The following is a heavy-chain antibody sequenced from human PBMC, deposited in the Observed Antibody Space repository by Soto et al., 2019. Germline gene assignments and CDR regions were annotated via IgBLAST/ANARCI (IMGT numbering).Heavy chain of an antibody. CDR2: IYSGGST. V-gene: IGHV3-53*01. D-gene: IGHD1-20*01. CDR3: ATADITGNQYYFDY. Sequence: GGSLRLSCAASGFTVSSNYMSWVRQAPGKGLEWVSVIYSGGSTYYADSVKGRFTISRDNSKSTLYLQMNSLRAEDTAVYYCATADITGNQYYFDYWGQGTLVTVSS. J-gene: IGHJ4*02. CDR1: GFTVSSNY.